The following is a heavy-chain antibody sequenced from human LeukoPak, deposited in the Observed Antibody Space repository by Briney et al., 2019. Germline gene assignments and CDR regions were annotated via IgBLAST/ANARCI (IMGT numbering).Heavy chain of an antibody. CDR3: ARVRYSSGWYSDY. V-gene: IGHV4-34*01. CDR1: GGSFSGYY. J-gene: IGHJ4*02. CDR2: INHSGST. D-gene: IGHD6-19*01. Sequence: SETLSLTCAVYGGSFSGYYWSWIRQPPGKGLEWIGEINHSGSTNYNPSLKSRVTISVDTSKNQFSLKLSSVTAADTAVYYCARVRYSSGWYSDYWGQGTLVTVSS.